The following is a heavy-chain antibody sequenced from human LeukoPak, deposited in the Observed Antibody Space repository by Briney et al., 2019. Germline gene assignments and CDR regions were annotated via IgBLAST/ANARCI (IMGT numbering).Heavy chain of an antibody. V-gene: IGHV1-58*02. CDR3: ARDTLLMGYYYDSRGYLPRFDY. D-gene: IGHD3-22*01. Sequence: SVKVSCKASGFTFTSSAMQWVRQARGQRLEWIGWIVVGSGNTNYAQKFQERVTITRDMSTSTAYMELSSLRSEDTAVYYCARDTLLMGYYYDSRGYLPRFDYWGQGTLVTVSS. CDR1: GFTFTSSA. J-gene: IGHJ4*02. CDR2: IVVGSGNT.